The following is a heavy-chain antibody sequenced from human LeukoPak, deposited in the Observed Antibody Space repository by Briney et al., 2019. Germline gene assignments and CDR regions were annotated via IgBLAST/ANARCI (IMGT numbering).Heavy chain of an antibody. Sequence: GGSLRLSCAASGFTFSSYWMNWVRQAPGKGLQWVANIKQDGSEKYYVDSVKGRFTISRDNAKNSLYLQMNSLRAEDTAVYYCARVLWGYSYTYPVLFFDYWGQGTLVTVSS. CDR2: IKQDGSEK. J-gene: IGHJ4*02. V-gene: IGHV3-7*01. CDR3: ARVLWGYSYTYPVLFFDY. D-gene: IGHD5-18*01. CDR1: GFTFSSYW.